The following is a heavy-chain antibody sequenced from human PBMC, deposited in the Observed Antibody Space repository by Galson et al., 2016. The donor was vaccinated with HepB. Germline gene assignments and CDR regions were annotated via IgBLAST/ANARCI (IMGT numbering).Heavy chain of an antibody. V-gene: IGHV3-30-3*01. D-gene: IGHD2-2*01. J-gene: IGHJ6*02. CDR2: ISYDGTNK. Sequence: APGKGLEWLAIISYDGTNKFFAESVKGRFTISRDNSKNTLYVQMNSLTVEDTAVYYCARSQGGYCSSAGCYVGYYAMDVWGQGTTVTVSS. CDR3: ARSQGGYCSSAGCYVGYYAMDV.